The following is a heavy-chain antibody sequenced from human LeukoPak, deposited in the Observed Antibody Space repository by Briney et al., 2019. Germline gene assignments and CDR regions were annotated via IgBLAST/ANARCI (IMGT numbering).Heavy chain of an antibody. CDR1: GASISSYY. Sequence: SETLSLTCTVSGASISSYYWSWIRQPPGKGLEWIGYIYYSGITNYNPSLKSRVTMSVDTSKNQFSLRLSSVTAADTAVYYCARHLSGTTLDYWGQGTLVTVSS. D-gene: IGHD4-17*01. V-gene: IGHV4-59*08. CDR3: ARHLSGTTLDY. CDR2: IYYSGIT. J-gene: IGHJ4*02.